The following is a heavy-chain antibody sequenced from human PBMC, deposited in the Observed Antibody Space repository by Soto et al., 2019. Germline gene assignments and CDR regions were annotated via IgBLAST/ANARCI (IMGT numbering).Heavy chain of an antibody. D-gene: IGHD6-19*01. CDR1: GDSVSSNSAA. CDR3: ARAVAGTGARYYYGMDV. V-gene: IGHV6-1*01. CDR2: TYYRSKWYN. J-gene: IGHJ6*02. Sequence: SQTLSLTCAISGDSVSSNSAAWNWIRQSPSRGLEWLGRTYYRSKWYNDYAVSVKSRITINPDTSKNQFSLQLNSVTPEDTAVYYCARAVAGTGARYYYGMDVWGQGTTVTVSS.